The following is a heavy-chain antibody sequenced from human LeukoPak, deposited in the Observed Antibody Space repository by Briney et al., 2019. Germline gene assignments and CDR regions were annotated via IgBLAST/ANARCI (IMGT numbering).Heavy chain of an antibody. CDR2: IYSGGST. Sequence: AGGSLRLSCAASGFTVSSNYMSWVRQAPGKGLEWVSVIYSGGSTYYADSVKGRFTISRDNAKNSLYLQMNSLRAEDTAVYYCARDGDQLLYYYYMDVWGKGTTVTVSS. CDR3: ARDGDQLLYYYYMDV. V-gene: IGHV3-53*01. CDR1: GFTVSSNY. J-gene: IGHJ6*03. D-gene: IGHD2-2*01.